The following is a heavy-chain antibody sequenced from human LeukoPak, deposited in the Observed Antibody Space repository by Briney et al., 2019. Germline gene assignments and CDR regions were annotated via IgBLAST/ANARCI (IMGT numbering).Heavy chain of an antibody. CDR3: ARLSYYYGSGSYRYYYYMDV. CDR1: GFTFSSYE. CDR2: ISSSGSTI. D-gene: IGHD3-10*01. V-gene: IGHV3-48*03. J-gene: IGHJ6*03. Sequence: GGSLRLSCAASGFTFSSYEMNWVRQAPGKGLEWVSYISSSGSTIYYADSVKGRFTISRDNAKNSLYLQMNSLRAEDTAVYYCARLSYYYGSGSYRYYYYMDVWGKGTTVTISS.